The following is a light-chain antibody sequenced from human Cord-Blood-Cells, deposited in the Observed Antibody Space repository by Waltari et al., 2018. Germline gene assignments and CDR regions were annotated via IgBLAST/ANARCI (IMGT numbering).Light chain of an antibody. V-gene: IGLV2-14*01. J-gene: IGLJ1*01. CDR1: SSDVGVYNY. CDR3: SSYTSSSTLV. Sequence: QSALTQPASVSGSPGQSITISCTGTSSDVGVYNYVSWYQQHPGKAPKHMIYEVSNRPSGVSNRFSGSKSGNTASLTISGLQAEDEADYYCSSYTSSSTLVFGTGTKVTVL. CDR2: EVS.